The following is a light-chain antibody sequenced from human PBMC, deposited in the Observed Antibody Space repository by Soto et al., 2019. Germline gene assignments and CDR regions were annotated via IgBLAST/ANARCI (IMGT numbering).Light chain of an antibody. CDR2: EVT. CDR1: SSDVGLYDL. J-gene: IGLJ1*01. V-gene: IGLV2-23*02. Sequence: QSALTQPASVSGSPGQSITISCTGTSSDVGLYDLVSWYQQHPGKAPKLVMFEVTKRPSGVSDRFSGSKSGNTASLTISGLQAEEEADYYCCSHGIRPYVFGTGTKLTVL. CDR3: CSHGIRPYV.